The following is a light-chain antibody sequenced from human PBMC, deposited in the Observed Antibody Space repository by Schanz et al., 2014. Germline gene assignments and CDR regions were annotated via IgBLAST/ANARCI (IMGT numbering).Light chain of an antibody. CDR1: NTDVGSTYL. Sequence: QSALTQPASVSASPGQSITISCTGTNTDVGSTYLVSWYQQHPGKGPKVMIYEVSKRPSGVPARFSGSKSGNTASLTISGLQAEDEADYYCSSYGGSNFVVFGGGTKLTVL. V-gene: IGLV2-14*02. J-gene: IGLJ2*01. CDR2: EVS. CDR3: SSYGGSNFVV.